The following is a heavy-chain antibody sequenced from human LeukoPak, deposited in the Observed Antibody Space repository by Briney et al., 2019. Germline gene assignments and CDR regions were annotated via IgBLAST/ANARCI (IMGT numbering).Heavy chain of an antibody. CDR2: ISGSGGST. CDR3: AKAAGIAVAGTGGY. Sequence: GGSLRLSCAASGFTFSSYAMSWVRQAPGKGLDWVSAISGSGGSTYYADSVKGRFTISRDNSKNTLYLQMNSLRAEDTAVYHCAKAAGIAVAGTGGYWGQGTLVTVSS. CDR1: GFTFSSYA. J-gene: IGHJ4*02. V-gene: IGHV3-23*01. D-gene: IGHD6-19*01.